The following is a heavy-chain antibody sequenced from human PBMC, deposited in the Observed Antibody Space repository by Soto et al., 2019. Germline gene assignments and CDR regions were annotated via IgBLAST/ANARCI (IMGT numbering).Heavy chain of an antibody. V-gene: IGHV3-23*01. CDR2: IRGSGGST. Sequence: EVQLLESGGGLVQPGGSLRLSCAASGFTFSSYAMSWVRQAPGKGLEWVSAIRGSGGSTYYADSVKVRFTISGDNSKNTLYLQMNSLRAEDTAVYYCAKDNSGSYALGYWGQGTLVTVSS. J-gene: IGHJ4*02. CDR3: AKDNSGSYALGY. D-gene: IGHD1-26*01. CDR1: GFTFSSYA.